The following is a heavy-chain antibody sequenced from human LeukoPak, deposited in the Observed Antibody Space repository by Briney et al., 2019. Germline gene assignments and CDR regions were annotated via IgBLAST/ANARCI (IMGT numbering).Heavy chain of an antibody. V-gene: IGHV3-21*01. J-gene: IGHJ5*02. D-gene: IGHD6-13*01. CDR2: ISSSSSYI. Sequence: PGGSLRLSCAASGFTVSSNYMNWVRQAPGKGLEWVSSISSSSSYIYYADSVKGRFTISRDNARNSLYLQMNSLRAEDTAVYYCARDYIAAAWGQGTLVTVSS. CDR1: GFTVSSNY. CDR3: ARDYIAAA.